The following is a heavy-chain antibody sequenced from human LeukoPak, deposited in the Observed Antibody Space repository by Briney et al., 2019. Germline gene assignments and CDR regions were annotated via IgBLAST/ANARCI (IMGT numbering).Heavy chain of an antibody. Sequence: GGSLRLSCAASGFTFSSYSMNWVRQAPGKGPEWVSSISSSSSYIYYADSVKGRFTISRDNAKNSLYLQMNSLRAEDTAVYYCARGGYCSSTSCYLDYNWFDPWGQGTLVTVSS. CDR1: GFTFSSYS. CDR2: ISSSSSYI. CDR3: ARGGYCSSTSCYLDYNWFDP. D-gene: IGHD2-2*03. J-gene: IGHJ5*02. V-gene: IGHV3-21*01.